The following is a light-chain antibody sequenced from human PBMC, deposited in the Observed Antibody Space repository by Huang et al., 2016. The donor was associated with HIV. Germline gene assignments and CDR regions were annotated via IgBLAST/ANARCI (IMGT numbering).Light chain of an antibody. J-gene: IGKJ4*01. CDR3: QQYYSTPFT. Sequence: DIVMTQSPDSLAVSLGERATINCKSSQSVLYSSNNKNYVAWYQQKPGQPPKLLIYWASTRESGVPDRFSGSGSGTDFTLTISSLQAEDVAVYYCQQYYSTPFTCGGGTKVEIK. CDR1: QSVLYSSNNKNY. CDR2: WAS. V-gene: IGKV4-1*01.